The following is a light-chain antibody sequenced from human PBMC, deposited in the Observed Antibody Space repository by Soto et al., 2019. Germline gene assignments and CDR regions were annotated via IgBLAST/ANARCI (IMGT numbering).Light chain of an antibody. CDR2: EVS. CDR1: SSDIGAYNY. V-gene: IGLV2-14*01. Sequence: QSVLNQPASVSGSPGQSITISCTGSSSDIGAYNYVSWFQQYPGKAPKLIISEVSNRPSGVSNRFSGYKSGNAASLTISGLQTEDEADYFCFSFTTDWTHVFGTGTKVTVL. CDR3: FSFTTDWTHV. J-gene: IGLJ1*01.